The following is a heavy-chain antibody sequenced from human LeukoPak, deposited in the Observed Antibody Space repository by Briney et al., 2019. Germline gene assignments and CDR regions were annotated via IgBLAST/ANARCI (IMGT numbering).Heavy chain of an antibody. CDR2: TYYRSKWYN. D-gene: IGHD6-19*01. CDR1: GDSVSSNIAA. J-gene: IGHJ6*02. Sequence: SQTLSLTCAISGDSVSSNIAAWNWIRQSPSRGLEWLGRTYYRSKWYNDYAVSVKSRITINPDTSKNQFSLQLNSVTPEDTAVYYCARDRGIAVAGKYYYYGMDVWGQGTTVTVSS. V-gene: IGHV6-1*01. CDR3: ARDRGIAVAGKYYYYGMDV.